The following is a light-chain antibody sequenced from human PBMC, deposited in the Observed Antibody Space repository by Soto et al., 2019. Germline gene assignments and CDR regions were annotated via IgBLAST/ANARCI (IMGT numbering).Light chain of an antibody. J-gene: IGLJ2*01. Sequence: QSVLTQPPSASRTPGQRVTISCSGSSSNIGSSYIYWYQQLPGTPPKLLIYRNNQRPSGVPDRFSGSKSGTSASLAISGLRSEDEADYYCAAWDDSLSGRVVFGGGTKLTVL. V-gene: IGLV1-47*01. CDR2: RNN. CDR1: SSNIGSSY. CDR3: AAWDDSLSGRVV.